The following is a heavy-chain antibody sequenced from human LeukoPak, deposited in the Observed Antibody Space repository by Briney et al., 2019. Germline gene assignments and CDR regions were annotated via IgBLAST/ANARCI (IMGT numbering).Heavy chain of an antibody. Sequence: GASVKVSCKASGYTFTCYYMHWVRQAPGQGLEWMGWINPNSGGTNYAQKFQGRVTMTRDTAISTAYMELSRLRSDDTAVYYCARYKNQWLVGTDAFDIWGQGTMVTVSS. CDR3: ARYKNQWLVGTDAFDI. CDR2: INPNSGGT. D-gene: IGHD6-19*01. J-gene: IGHJ3*02. V-gene: IGHV1-2*02. CDR1: GYTFTCYY.